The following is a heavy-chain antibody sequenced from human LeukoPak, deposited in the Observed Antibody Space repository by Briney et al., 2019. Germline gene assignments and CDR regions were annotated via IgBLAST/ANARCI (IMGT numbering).Heavy chain of an antibody. J-gene: IGHJ6*02. CDR2: ISGSGGST. D-gene: IGHD3-22*01. CDR1: GFTFSSYV. V-gene: IGHV3-23*01. CDR3: AKDDMIVVVVPLTLYGMDV. Sequence: GGSLRLSCAASGFTFSSYVMSWVRQAPGKGLEWVSAISGSGGSTYYADSVKGRFTISRDNSKNTLYLQMNSLRAEDTAVYYCAKDDMIVVVVPLTLYGMDVWGQGTTVTVSS.